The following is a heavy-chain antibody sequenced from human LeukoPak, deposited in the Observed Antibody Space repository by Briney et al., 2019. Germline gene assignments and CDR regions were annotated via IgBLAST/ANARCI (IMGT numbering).Heavy chain of an antibody. CDR1: GYTFTGYY. D-gene: IGHD3-10*01. CDR2: INPISGGT. CDR3: ARVPMVRGLTTYYYYAMDV. Sequence: ASVKVSCKASGYTFTGYYMHWVRQAPGQGLEWMGWINPISGGTDYAQNFQGRVTMTRDTSISTAYMELSRLTSDDTAVYYCARVPMVRGLTTYYYYAMDVWGQGTTVTVSS. J-gene: IGHJ6*02. V-gene: IGHV1-2*02.